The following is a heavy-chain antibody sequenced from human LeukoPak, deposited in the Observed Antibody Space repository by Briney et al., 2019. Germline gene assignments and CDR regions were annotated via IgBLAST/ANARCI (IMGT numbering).Heavy chain of an antibody. Sequence: GGSLRLSCAASGFTFSSYAMTWVRQAPGKGLEWVANIKWDGIETYYVDSVKGRFAISRNNAKNSLYLQMNNLRDEDTAVYYCAKNHVTFPNGDWFGPWGQGTLVTVSS. CDR3: AKNHVTFPNGDWFGP. J-gene: IGHJ5*02. CDR1: GFTFSSYA. CDR2: IKWDGIET. V-gene: IGHV3-7*01. D-gene: IGHD2-8*01.